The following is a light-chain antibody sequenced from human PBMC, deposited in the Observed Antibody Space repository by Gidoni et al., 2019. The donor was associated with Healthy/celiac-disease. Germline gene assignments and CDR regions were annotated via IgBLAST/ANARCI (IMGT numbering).Light chain of an antibody. CDR1: QGISSY. V-gene: IGKV1-9*01. Sequence: DIQLTPSPSFLSASVGDRVTITCRASQGISSYLAWYQQKPGKATKLLIYAASTLQSGVPSRFSGSGSGTEFTLTISSLQPEDFATYYCQQLNSYPITFGQGTRLEIK. CDR2: AAS. J-gene: IGKJ5*01. CDR3: QQLNSYPIT.